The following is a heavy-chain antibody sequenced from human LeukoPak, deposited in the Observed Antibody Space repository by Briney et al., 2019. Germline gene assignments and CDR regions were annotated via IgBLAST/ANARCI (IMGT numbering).Heavy chain of an antibody. J-gene: IGHJ6*02. D-gene: IGHD1-1*01. Sequence: GGSLRLSCAASGFTFSSYWMSWVRQAPGKGLEWVANIKQDGSEKYYVDSVKGRFTISRDNVKNSLYLQMNSLRAEDTAVYYCARFPNWAYYYYGMDVWGQGTTVTVSS. V-gene: IGHV3-7*01. CDR2: IKQDGSEK. CDR1: GFTFSSYW. CDR3: ARFPNWAYYYYGMDV.